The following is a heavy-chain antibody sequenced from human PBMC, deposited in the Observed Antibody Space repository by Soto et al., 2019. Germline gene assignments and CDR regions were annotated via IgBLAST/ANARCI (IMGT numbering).Heavy chain of an antibody. V-gene: IGHV3-23*01. D-gene: IGHD3-22*01. CDR2: ISGSGGST. CDR3: AKDLLLPSSSGYYDY. J-gene: IGHJ4*02. CDR1: GFTFSSYA. Sequence: GGSLRLSCAASGFTFSSYAMSWVRQAPGKGLEWVSAISGSGGSTYYADSVKGRFTISRDNSKNTLYLQMNSLRAEDTAVYYCAKDLLLPSSSGYYDYWGQGXQVTVYS.